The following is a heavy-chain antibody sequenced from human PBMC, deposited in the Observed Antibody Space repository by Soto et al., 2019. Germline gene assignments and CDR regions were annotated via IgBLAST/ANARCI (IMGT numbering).Heavy chain of an antibody. V-gene: IGHV3-73*02. Sequence: EVQLVESGGGLVQPGGFLKLSCAASGFTFSGSGIHWVRQASGKGLEWVGRIRSQANNYATAYAASVTGRFTISRDDSKNTAFLQMNSLKTEDTAVYYCARPARSSSRGTNHYDYGLDVWGQGTTVIVSS. CDR2: IRSQANNYAT. CDR3: ARPARSSSRGTNHYDYGLDV. CDR1: GFTFSGSG. J-gene: IGHJ6*02. D-gene: IGHD6-6*01.